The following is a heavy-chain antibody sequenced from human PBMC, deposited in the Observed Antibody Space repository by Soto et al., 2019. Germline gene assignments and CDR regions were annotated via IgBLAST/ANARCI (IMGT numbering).Heavy chain of an antibody. D-gene: IGHD1-26*01. CDR1: GDSISNSNW. CDR3: ARASINLVGATYGMDV. CDR2: IHHTGST. V-gene: IGHV4-4*02. Sequence: QVQLQESGPGLVKPSGTLSLNCAVSGDSISNSNWWNWVRQPPGKGLEWIGEIHHTGSTNYNSSLKSRVTISVDKSKNKFSLNLTSVTAADTAVYYCARASINLVGATYGMDVRGQGTTVTVSS. J-gene: IGHJ6*02.